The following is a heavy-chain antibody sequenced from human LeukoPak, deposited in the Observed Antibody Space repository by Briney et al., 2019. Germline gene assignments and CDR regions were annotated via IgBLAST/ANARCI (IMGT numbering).Heavy chain of an antibody. CDR3: ARGGGGRGYYGMDV. Sequence: SETLSLTCTVSGGSISSSSYYWGWIRQPPGKGLEWIGSIYYSGSTYYNPSLKSRVTISVDTSKNQFSLKLSSVTAADTAVYYCARGGGGRGYYGMDVWGQGTTVTVSS. D-gene: IGHD2-15*01. V-gene: IGHV4-39*07. CDR1: GGSISSSSYY. J-gene: IGHJ6*02. CDR2: IYYSGST.